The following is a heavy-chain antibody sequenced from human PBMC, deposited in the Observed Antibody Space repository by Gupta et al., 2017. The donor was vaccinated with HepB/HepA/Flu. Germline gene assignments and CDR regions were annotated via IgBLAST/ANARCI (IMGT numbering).Heavy chain of an antibody. J-gene: IGHJ4*02. Sequence: EVQLLESGGGLVQPGGSLRLSCAASGFTFGSSTMNWVRQAPGRGLEWVSSISSGGMTIFYADSVKGRFTISRDNSKNTLFLQMNNLRAEDTAVDYGARTLQLDFWGQGTRVTVSS. CDR2: ISSGGMTI. V-gene: IGHV3-23*05. D-gene: IGHD1/OR15-1a*01. CDR1: GFTFGSST. CDR3: ARTLQLDF.